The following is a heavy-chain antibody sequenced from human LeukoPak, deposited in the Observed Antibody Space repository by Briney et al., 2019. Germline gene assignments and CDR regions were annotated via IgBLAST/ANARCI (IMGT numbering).Heavy chain of an antibody. CDR3: ARVLGGVSGYFFDY. V-gene: IGHV3-9*03. Sequence: GRSLRLSCAASGFTFDDYAMHWVRQAPGKGLEWVSGISWNSGSIGYADSVKGRFTISRDNAKNSLYLQMNSLRAEDMAVYYCARVLGGVSGYFFDYWGQGALVTVS. J-gene: IGHJ4*02. CDR2: ISWNSGSI. D-gene: IGHD3-10*01. CDR1: GFTFDDYA.